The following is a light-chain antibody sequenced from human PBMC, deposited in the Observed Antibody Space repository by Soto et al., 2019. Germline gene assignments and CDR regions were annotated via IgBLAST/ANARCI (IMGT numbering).Light chain of an antibody. Sequence: QSVLTQPPSVSGAPGQGVTISCTGSRPNIGAGYDVHWYQQLPGTAPKLLIYGNNNRPSGVPDRFSGSKSGTSASLAITGLQAEDEADYYCQSYDNSLSAWVFGGGTKLTVL. J-gene: IGLJ3*02. CDR1: RPNIGAGYD. CDR2: GNN. CDR3: QSYDNSLSAWV. V-gene: IGLV1-40*01.